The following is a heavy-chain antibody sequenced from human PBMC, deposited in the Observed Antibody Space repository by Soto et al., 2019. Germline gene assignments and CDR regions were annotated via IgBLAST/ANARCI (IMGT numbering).Heavy chain of an antibody. CDR1: GASICRYY. J-gene: IGHJ4*02. Sequence: SETLSLPCHASGASICRYYWGWIRQAPGRGLEYIGYIYYSGTTNYNPSLKSRVTMSVDTSKNQFSLKLNSVTAAYTAVYYCARNYGSGSYPLDYWGPGTLVTVSS. V-gene: IGHV4-59*08. CDR2: IYYSGTT. CDR3: ARNYGSGSYPLDY. D-gene: IGHD3-10*01.